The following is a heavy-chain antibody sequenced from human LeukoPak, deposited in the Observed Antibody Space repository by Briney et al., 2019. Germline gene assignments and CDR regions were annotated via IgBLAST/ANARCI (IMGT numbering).Heavy chain of an antibody. CDR1: GYSISSGYY. D-gene: IGHD4-11*01. Sequence: SETLSLTCAVSGYSISSGYYWVWIRQPPGKGLEWIGSIYHSGSTYYNPSLKSRVTISVDTSRNQFSLKLSSVTAADTAVYYCARLILGITVTTPDYWGQGTLVTVSS. CDR3: ARLILGITVTTPDY. CDR2: IYHSGST. V-gene: IGHV4-38-2*01. J-gene: IGHJ4*02.